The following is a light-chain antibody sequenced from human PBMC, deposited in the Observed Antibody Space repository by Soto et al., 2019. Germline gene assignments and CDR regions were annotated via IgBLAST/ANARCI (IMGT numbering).Light chain of an antibody. V-gene: IGKV1-5*03. Sequence: DIQMTQSPSTLSASVGYRFTITCRASQNIGRYLARYQQKPGKAPKLLIYKASSLESGVPSRFSGSGSGTEFTLTISSLQPDDFETYYCQQYNSYSRTFGQGTKVDIK. CDR1: QNIGRY. CDR2: KAS. CDR3: QQYNSYSRT. J-gene: IGKJ1*01.